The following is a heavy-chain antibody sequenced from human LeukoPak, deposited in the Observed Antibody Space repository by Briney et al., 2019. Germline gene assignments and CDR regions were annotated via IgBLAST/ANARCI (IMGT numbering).Heavy chain of an antibody. D-gene: IGHD3-10*01. CDR2: ISGSGGST. V-gene: IGHV3-23*01. J-gene: IGHJ4*02. Sequence: GGSLRLSCAASGFNFGNHWMDWVRQAPGKGLEWVSAISGSGGSTYYADSVKGRFTISRDNSKNTLYLQMNSLRAEDTAVYYCAKDPPGMVHWGQGTLVTVSS. CDR3: AKDPPGMVH. CDR1: GFNFGNHW.